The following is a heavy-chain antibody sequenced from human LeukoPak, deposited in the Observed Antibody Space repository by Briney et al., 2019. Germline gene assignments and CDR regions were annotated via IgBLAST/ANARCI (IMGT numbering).Heavy chain of an antibody. V-gene: IGHV4-31*03. CDR3: ARERQVRGGRLDP. D-gene: IGHD3-10*01. CDR1: GGSISSGGYY. Sequence: PSETLSLTCTVSGGSISSGGYYWSWIRQHPGKGLEWFGYIYYSGSTYYNPSLKSRVTISVDTSKNQFSLKLSSVTAADTAVYYCARERQVRGGRLDPWGQGTLVTVSS. J-gene: IGHJ5*02. CDR2: IYYSGST.